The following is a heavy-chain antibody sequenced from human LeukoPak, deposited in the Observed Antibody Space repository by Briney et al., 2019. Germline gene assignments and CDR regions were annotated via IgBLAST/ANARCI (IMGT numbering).Heavy chain of an antibody. CDR3: GRGIGYCSSTSCYNNSRGWYVVLTDLDY. J-gene: IGHJ4*02. CDR1: GDSISSSSYY. CDR2: IYYSGHT. Sequence: SETLSLTCTVSGDSISSSSYYWGWIRQPPGKGLEWIGSIYYSGHTYYNPSLKSRVTISIDTTKTQFSLNLIPGTAADTALYYGGRGIGYCSSTSCYNNSRGWYVVLTDLDYWGQGTLVTVSS. D-gene: IGHD2-2*01. V-gene: IGHV4-39*01.